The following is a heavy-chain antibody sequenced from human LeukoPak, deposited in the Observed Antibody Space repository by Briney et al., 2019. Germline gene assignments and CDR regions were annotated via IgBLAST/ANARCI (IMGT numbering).Heavy chain of an antibody. J-gene: IGHJ3*02. V-gene: IGHV3-23*01. CDR1: GFTFSSYA. CDR2: ISGSGGST. D-gene: IGHD3-22*01. Sequence: PGGSLRLSCAASGFTFSSYAMSWVRQAPGKGLEWVSAISGSGGSTYYADSVKGRFTISRDNSKNTLYLQMNSLRAEDTAVYYCAKDQILIITMIVVARRGAFDIWGQGTMVTVSS. CDR3: AKDQILIITMIVVARRGAFDI.